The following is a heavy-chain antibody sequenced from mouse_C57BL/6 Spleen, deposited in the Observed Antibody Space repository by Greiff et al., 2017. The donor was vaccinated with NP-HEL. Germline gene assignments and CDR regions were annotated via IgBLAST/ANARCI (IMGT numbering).Heavy chain of an antibody. D-gene: IGHD1-1*01. V-gene: IGHV14-3*01. CDR3: ARRYYGSSYFDY. CDR2: IDPANGNT. CDR1: GFNIQNTY. Sequence: VQLQQSVAELVRPGASVKLSCTASGFNIQNTYMHWVKQRPEQGLEWIGRIDPANGNTKYAPKFQGKATITADTSSNTAYLQLSSLTSEDTAIYYCARRYYGSSYFDYWGQGTTLTVSS. J-gene: IGHJ2*01.